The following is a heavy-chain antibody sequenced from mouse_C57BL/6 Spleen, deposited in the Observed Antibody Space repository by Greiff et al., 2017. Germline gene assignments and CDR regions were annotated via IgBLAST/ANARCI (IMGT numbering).Heavy chain of an antibody. Sequence: DVKLVESGPCLVKPSQSLSLTCSVTGYSITSGYYWNWIRQFPGNKPEWMGYISYDGSNNYNTSLKNRISITRDISQNQFFLKVHSVTTADTATYYCARDQSYYFDYWGQGTTLTVSS. CDR1: GYSITSGYY. CDR2: ISYDGSN. V-gene: IGHV3-6*01. CDR3: ARDQSYYFDY. J-gene: IGHJ2*01.